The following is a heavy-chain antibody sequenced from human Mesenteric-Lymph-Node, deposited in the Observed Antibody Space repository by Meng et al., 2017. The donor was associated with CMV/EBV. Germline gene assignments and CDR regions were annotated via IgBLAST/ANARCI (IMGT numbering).Heavy chain of an antibody. CDR1: GGSFSGAY. J-gene: IGHJ4*02. D-gene: IGHD4-23*01. CDR3: ARHQRWLKSEGGFNY. Sequence: QVQLPQWGAGLLKPSEPLSLPCAVYGGSFSGAYWSWIRQPPGKGLEWIGEINHSGSTNYNPSLKSRVTISVDTSKNQFSLKLSSVTAADTAVYYCARHQRWLKSEGGFNYWGQGTLVTVSS. CDR2: INHSGST. V-gene: IGHV4-34*01.